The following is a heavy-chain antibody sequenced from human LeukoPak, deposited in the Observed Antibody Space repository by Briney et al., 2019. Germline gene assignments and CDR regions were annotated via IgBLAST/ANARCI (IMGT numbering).Heavy chain of an antibody. CDR3: ATGVLLDSDY. V-gene: IGHV3-53*01. CDR1: GFTVSSNY. CDR2: IYSGGTT. Sequence: PGGSLRLSCAASGFTVSSNYMNWVRQAPGKGLEWVSVIYSGGTTHYADSVKGRFTVSRDNSKNTLYLQMNSLRAEDTAVYYCATGVLLDSDYWGQGTLVTVSS. D-gene: IGHD1-20*01. J-gene: IGHJ4*02.